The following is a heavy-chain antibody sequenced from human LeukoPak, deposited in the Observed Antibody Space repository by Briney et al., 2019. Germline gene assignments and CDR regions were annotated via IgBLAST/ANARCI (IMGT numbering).Heavy chain of an antibody. CDR1: GGSISRSAYY. Sequence: PSETLSLTCIVSGGSISRSAYYWGWLRQPPGKGLEWIGSISDSGSTYYNPSLKSRVTISVDTSKNQFSLKLSSVTAADTAVYYCARHWGDRTNNYYDSSGPEAWGQGTLVTVSS. CDR2: ISDSGST. V-gene: IGHV4-39*01. CDR3: ARHWGDRTNNYYDSSGPEA. D-gene: IGHD3-22*01. J-gene: IGHJ4*02.